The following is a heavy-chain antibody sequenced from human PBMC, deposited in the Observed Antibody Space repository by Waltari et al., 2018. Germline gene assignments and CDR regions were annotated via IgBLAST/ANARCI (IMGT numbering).Heavy chain of an antibody. D-gene: IGHD6-6*01. Sequence: EVQLVESGGGLVQSGGSLSLSCAASGLPFCRSLMTWVRQAPGRGLEGVANIKRDGSEMYYVDSVRGRFTISRDNAKNSLYLQMNSLRVEDTAVYYCARSEYSTSSYVVFYGMDVWGQGTTVTVSS. CDR1: GLPFCRSL. CDR2: IKRDGSEM. J-gene: IGHJ6*02. CDR3: ARSEYSTSSYVVFYGMDV. V-gene: IGHV3-7*04.